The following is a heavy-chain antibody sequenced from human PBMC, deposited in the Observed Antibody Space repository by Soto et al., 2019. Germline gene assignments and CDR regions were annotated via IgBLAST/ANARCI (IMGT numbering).Heavy chain of an antibody. CDR3: ARDRISGSNWFDP. D-gene: IGHD1-20*01. CDR1: GGSISSYY. J-gene: IGHJ5*02. Sequence: SETLSLTCTVSGGSISSYYWSWIRQPPGKGLEWIGYIYYSGSTNYNPSLKSRVTISVDTSKNQFSLKLSSVTAADTAVYYCARDRISGSNWFDPWGQGTLVTVSS. CDR2: IYYSGST. V-gene: IGHV4-59*01.